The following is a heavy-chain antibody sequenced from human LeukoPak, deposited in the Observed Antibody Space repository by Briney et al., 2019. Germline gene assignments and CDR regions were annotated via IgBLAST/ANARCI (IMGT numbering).Heavy chain of an antibody. D-gene: IGHD3-22*01. CDR3: AREGGYYDSSGYYYVGDFQH. CDR2: IYSGGST. J-gene: IGHJ1*01. V-gene: IGHV3-66*01. CDR1: GFTFSSYA. Sequence: GGSLRLSCAASGFTFSSYAMSWVRQAPGKGLEWVSVIYSGGSTYYADSVKGRFTISRDNSKNTLYLQMNSLRAEDTAVYYCAREGGYYDSSGYYYVGDFQHWGQGTLVTVSS.